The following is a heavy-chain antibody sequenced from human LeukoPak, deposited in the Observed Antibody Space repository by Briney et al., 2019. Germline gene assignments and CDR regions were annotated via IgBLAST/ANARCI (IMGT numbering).Heavy chain of an antibody. Sequence: GSVKVSCKASGYTFTSYGISWVRQAPGQGLEWMGWISAYNGNTNYAQKLQGRVTMTTDTSTSTAYMELRSLRSDDTAVYYCAREGYYYDSSGYYSNDAFDIWGQGTMVTISS. V-gene: IGHV1-18*01. CDR3: AREGYYYDSSGYYSNDAFDI. CDR2: ISAYNGNT. D-gene: IGHD3-22*01. J-gene: IGHJ3*02. CDR1: GYTFTSYG.